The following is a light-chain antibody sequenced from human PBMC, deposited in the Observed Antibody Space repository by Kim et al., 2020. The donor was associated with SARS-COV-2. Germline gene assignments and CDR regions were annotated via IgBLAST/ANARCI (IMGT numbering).Light chain of an antibody. CDR2: GAS. CDR1: QSVSSY. J-gene: IGKJ4*01. CDR3: QQRSNWPLT. V-gene: IGKV3-11*01. Sequence: LSPGERGTPSCRASQSVSSYLAWYQQKPGQAPRLLIYGASNRATGIPARFSGSGSGTDFTLTISTLEPEDFAVYYCQQRSNWPLTFGGGTKVDIK.